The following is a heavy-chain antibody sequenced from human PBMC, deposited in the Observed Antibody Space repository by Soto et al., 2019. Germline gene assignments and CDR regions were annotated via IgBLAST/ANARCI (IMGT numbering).Heavy chain of an antibody. CDR2: IKSKTDGETT. CDR1: GFTFSNAW. V-gene: IGHV3-15*07. D-gene: IGHD3-22*01. CDR3: TRPYYYDSNGYYS. J-gene: IGHJ5*02. Sequence: EVQLVESGGGLVKPGGSLRLSCAASGFTFSNAWMNWVRQAPGKGLEWVGRIKSKTDGETTDYAAPVKGRFTISRDDSKTTLYLQMNSLKIEDTAVYYCTRPYYYDSNGYYSWGQGTLVTVSS.